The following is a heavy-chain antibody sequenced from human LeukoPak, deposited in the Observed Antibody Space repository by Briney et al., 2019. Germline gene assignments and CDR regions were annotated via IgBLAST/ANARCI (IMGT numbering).Heavy chain of an antibody. J-gene: IGHJ4*02. D-gene: IGHD5-12*01. V-gene: IGHV1-2*02. CDR3: ARAPGGALSGYSAL. CDR2: INPNSGGT. CDR1: GYTFTGYY. Sequence: ASVKVSCKASGYTFTGYYMHWVRQAPGQGLEWMGWINPNSGGTNYAQKFQGRVTMTRDTSISTAYMELSRLRSDDTAGYYCARAPGGALSGYSALWGQGTLVTVSS.